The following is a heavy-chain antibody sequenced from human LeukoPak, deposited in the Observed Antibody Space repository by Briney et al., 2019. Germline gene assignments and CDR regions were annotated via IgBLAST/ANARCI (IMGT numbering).Heavy chain of an antibody. D-gene: IGHD3-3*01. CDR2: IKQDGSEK. V-gene: IGHV3-7*03. CDR3: AKGGPFGVLTPYYFDY. J-gene: IGHJ4*02. CDR1: GFTFSSYW. Sequence: GSLRLSCAASGFTFSSYWMSWVRQAPGKGLEWVANIKQDGSEKYYVDSVKGRFTTSRDNAKNTLYLQMNSLRAEDTAVYYCAKGGPFGVLTPYYFDYWGQGTLVTVSS.